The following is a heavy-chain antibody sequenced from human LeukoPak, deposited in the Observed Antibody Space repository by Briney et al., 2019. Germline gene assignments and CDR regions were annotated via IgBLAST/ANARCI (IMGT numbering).Heavy chain of an antibody. CDR1: GLTFSSYA. D-gene: IGHD6-25*01. CDR2: ISRSSSYI. Sequence: PGGSLRLSCAASGLTFSSYAMNWVRQAPGEGLEWVSSISRSSSYINYVDSVKGRFTISRDNAKNSLYLQMNSLRAEDTAVYARDGDPAYYYYMDVWGKGTTVTVSS. V-gene: IGHV3-21*01. J-gene: IGHJ6*03. CDR3: DGDPAYYYYMDV.